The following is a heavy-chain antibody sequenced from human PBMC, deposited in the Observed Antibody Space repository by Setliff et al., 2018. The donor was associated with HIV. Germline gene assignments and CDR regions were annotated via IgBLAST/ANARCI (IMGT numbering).Heavy chain of an antibody. J-gene: IGHJ5*02. Sequence: SETLSLTCSVSGTSVSDYSLTWIRQSAGKDLQWIGRLYTDGRTKYNPSLKSRLTMTIDTSTNQFSLKLTSVTTADTAVYYCARRIDNSGSFPDKNWFDTWGQGSLVTVSS. CDR3: ARRIDNSGSFPDKNWFDT. D-gene: IGHD3-10*01. CDR1: GTSVSDYS. V-gene: IGHV4-4*07. CDR2: LYTDGRT.